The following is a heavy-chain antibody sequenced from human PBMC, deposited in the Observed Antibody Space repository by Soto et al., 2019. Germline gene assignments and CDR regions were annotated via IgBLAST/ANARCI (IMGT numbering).Heavy chain of an antibody. V-gene: IGHV1-69*01. Sequence: QVQLVQSGAEVKKPGSSVKVSCKASGGTFSSYSINWVRQAPGQGLEWMGEIIPIFGTANYAPKFQGRVTTTADESPSTAYMELSSLRSEDTAVYSCARDGGRHSGGIEYWGQGTLVTVSS. CDR3: ARDGGRHSGGIEY. CDR2: IIPIFGTA. D-gene: IGHD1-26*01. CDR1: GGTFSSYS. J-gene: IGHJ4*02.